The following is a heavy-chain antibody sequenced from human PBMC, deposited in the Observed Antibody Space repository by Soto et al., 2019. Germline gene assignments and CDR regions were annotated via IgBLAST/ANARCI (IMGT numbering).Heavy chain of an antibody. CDR3: AKDRVVEGTTRFFDY. D-gene: IGHD2-15*01. J-gene: IGHJ4*02. CDR1: GFTFSSYG. Sequence: QVQLVESGGGVVQPGRSLRLSCAASGFTFSSYGMHWVRQAPGKGLEWVAVISYDGRNKNYADSVKGRFTITRDNSKNTLYLQINSLRAADTAVYYCAKDRVVEGTTRFFDYWGQGTLVTVSS. V-gene: IGHV3-30*18. CDR2: ISYDGRNK.